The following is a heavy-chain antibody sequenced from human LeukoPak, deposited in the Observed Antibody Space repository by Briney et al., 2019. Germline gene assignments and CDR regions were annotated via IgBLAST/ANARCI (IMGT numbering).Heavy chain of an antibody. J-gene: IGHJ5*02. CDR1: GGSISSNY. V-gene: IGHV4-59*01. D-gene: IGHD3-22*01. CDR2: IHNSGST. CDR3: AREIRAYYYDSSGYDPPNWFDP. Sequence: SETLSLTCNVSGGSISSNYWSWIRQPPGKGLEWIGYIHNSGSTNYNASLKSRVTISVDTSKNQFSLKLSSVTAADTAVYYCAREIRAYYYDSSGYDPPNWFDPWGQGTLVTVSS.